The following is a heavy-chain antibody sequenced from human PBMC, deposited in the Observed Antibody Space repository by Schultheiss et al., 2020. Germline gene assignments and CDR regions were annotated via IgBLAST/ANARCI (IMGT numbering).Heavy chain of an antibody. CDR3: ARGGYDYVYFQH. CDR1: GGSISSYY. Sequence: SETLSLTCTVSGGSISSYYWSWIRQPPGKGLEWIGSIYYSGSTYYNPSLKSRVTISVDTSKNQFSLNLSSVTAADTALYYCARGGYDYVYFQHWGQGTLVTVSS. V-gene: IGHV4-59*04. CDR2: IYYSGST. D-gene: IGHD3-16*01. J-gene: IGHJ1*01.